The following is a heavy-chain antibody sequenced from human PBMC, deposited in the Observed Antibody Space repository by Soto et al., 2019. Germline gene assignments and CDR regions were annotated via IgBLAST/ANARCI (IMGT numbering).Heavy chain of an antibody. J-gene: IGHJ5*02. CDR2: IYPGDSDT. CDR3: ARQNWANWFDP. CDR1: GYSFNNYW. D-gene: IGHD7-27*01. Sequence: GESLKISCKGSGYSFNNYWIAWVRQMPGKGLEWMGIIYPGDSDTRYSPSFQGQVTISADKSITTVYLKLSSVTAADTAVYYCARQNWANWFDPWGQGTLVTVSS. V-gene: IGHV5-51*01.